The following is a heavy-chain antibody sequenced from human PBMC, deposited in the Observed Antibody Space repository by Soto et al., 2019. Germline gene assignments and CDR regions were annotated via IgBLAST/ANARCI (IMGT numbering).Heavy chain of an antibody. CDR2: INSDGSST. CDR1: GFTFSSYW. V-gene: IGHV3-74*01. J-gene: IGHJ2*01. CDR3: ARGGGLNGYFDL. D-gene: IGHD3-16*01. Sequence: EVQLVESGGGLVQPGGSLRLSCAASGFTFSSYWMHWVRQAPGKGLVWVSRINSDGSSTSYADSVKGRFTISRDNAKNTLYLKMNSLSAEDTAVYYCARGGGLNGYFDLWGRGTLVTVSS.